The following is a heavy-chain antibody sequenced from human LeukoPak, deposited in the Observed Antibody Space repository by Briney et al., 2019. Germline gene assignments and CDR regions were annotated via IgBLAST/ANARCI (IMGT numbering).Heavy chain of an antibody. Sequence: PSETLSLTCTVSGGSISSSSYYRGWIRQPPGKGLEWIGSIYYSGSTYYNPSLKSRVTISVDTSKNQFSLKLSSVTAADTAVYYCARHGYDFWSGHNWFDPWGQGTLVTVSS. J-gene: IGHJ5*02. D-gene: IGHD3-3*01. CDR2: IYYSGST. CDR1: GGSISSSSYY. CDR3: ARHGYDFWSGHNWFDP. V-gene: IGHV4-39*01.